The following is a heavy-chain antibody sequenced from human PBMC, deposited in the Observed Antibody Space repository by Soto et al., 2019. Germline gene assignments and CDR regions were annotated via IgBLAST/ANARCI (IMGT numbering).Heavy chain of an antibody. CDR2: ITHDGNNK. CDR3: AKDRLATSYYFDK. V-gene: IGHV3-30*18. J-gene: IGHJ4*02. Sequence: GSLRLSCAASGFTFTTFGMHWVRQPPGKGLEWVAVITHDGNNKFYADSVKGRFTISRDNSKNTVYLQMSSLKPEDTGIYFCAKDRLATSYYFDKWGQGILVTVSS. CDR1: GFTFTTFG. D-gene: IGHD5-12*01.